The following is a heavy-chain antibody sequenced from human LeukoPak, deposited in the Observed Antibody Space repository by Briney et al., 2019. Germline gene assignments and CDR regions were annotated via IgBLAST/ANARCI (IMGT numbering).Heavy chain of an antibody. D-gene: IGHD2-2*01. Sequence: SETLSLTCTVSGGSISSGSYYWSWIRQPAGKGLEWIGRIYTSGSTNYNPSLKSRVTISLDTSKNQFSLKLSSVTAADTAVYYCARGWGCSSTSCYGPARTYYYYMDVWGKGTTVTVSS. CDR2: IYTSGST. V-gene: IGHV4-61*02. CDR3: ARGWGCSSTSCYGPARTYYYYMDV. CDR1: GGSISSGSYY. J-gene: IGHJ6*03.